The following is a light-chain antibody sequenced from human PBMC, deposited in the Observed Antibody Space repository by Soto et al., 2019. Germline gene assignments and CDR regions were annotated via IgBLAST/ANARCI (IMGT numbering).Light chain of an antibody. CDR2: GTS. V-gene: IGKV3-15*01. Sequence: EIVMTQSPATLSVSPGERATLSCRASQSVGSTYLAWYQQKPGQAPRLLIYGTSTRATGIPARFSGSGSGNEFTLTISSLQSEDFAVYYCQQYNDWHITFGQGTRLEIK. CDR1: QSVGSTY. CDR3: QQYNDWHIT. J-gene: IGKJ5*01.